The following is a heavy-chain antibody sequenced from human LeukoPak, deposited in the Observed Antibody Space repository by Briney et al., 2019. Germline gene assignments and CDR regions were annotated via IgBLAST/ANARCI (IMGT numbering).Heavy chain of an antibody. CDR3: ARDWAGAVRWYFDL. CDR2: ISHNGGST. D-gene: IGHD3-16*01. J-gene: IGHJ2*01. CDR1: GFTFSSYA. V-gene: IGHV3-64*01. Sequence: GGSLRLPCAASGFTFSSYAMRWVRQAPGKGLEYVSAISHNGGSTYYANSVKGRFTISRDNSKNTLYLQMGSLREEDMAVYYCARDWAGAVRWYFDLWGRGTLVTVSS.